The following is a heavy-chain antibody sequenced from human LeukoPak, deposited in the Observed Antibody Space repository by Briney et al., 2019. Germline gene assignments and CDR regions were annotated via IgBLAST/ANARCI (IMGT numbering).Heavy chain of an antibody. V-gene: IGHV4-4*07. J-gene: IGHJ3*02. CDR3: ARVLCVSNGICYAFDI. CDR1: GTFISPYH. CDR2: MYSSGSS. Sequence: SETLSLTCTVSGTFISPYHWSWFRQSAGKGLEWIGLMYSSGSSNYSPSLKGRLTISPDNSKNQFSLRLSSVTAADTAVYYCARVLCVSNGICYAFDIWGQGTTVIVSS. D-gene: IGHD2-8*01.